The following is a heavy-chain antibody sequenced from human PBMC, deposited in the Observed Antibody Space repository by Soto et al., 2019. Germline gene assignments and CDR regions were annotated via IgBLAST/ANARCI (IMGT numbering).Heavy chain of an antibody. D-gene: IGHD2-2*01. J-gene: IGHJ4*02. CDR2: IYPGDSDT. V-gene: IGHV5-51*01. CDR3: ARRKASSTTSLSFRAGFDY. CDR1: GYSFTNYW. Sequence: PGESLKISCKGSGYSFTNYWIGRVRQMPGKGLEWMGLIYPGDSDTRYSPSFEGQVTISADKSISTAYLQWSGLKASDTAMYYCARRKASSTTSLSFRAGFDYWGQGTLVTVSS.